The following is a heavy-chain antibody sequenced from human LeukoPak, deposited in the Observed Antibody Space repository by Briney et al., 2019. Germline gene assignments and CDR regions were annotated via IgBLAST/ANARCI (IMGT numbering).Heavy chain of an antibody. V-gene: IGHV3-20*04. CDR2: INWNGGST. D-gene: IGHD3-10*01. J-gene: IGHJ6*03. CDR3: ARFSVRGVHYYYYMDV. CDR1: GFTFDDYG. Sequence: GSLRLSCAASGFTFDDYGMSWVRQAPGKGLEWVSGINWNGGSTGYADSVKGRFTISRDNAKNSLYLQMNSLRAEDTALYYCARFSVRGVHYYYYMDVWGKGTTVTVPS.